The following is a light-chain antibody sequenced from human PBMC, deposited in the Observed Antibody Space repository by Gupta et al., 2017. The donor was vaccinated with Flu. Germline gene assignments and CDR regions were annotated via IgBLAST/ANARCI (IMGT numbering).Light chain of an antibody. CDR2: GAS. V-gene: IGKV4-1*01. J-gene: IGKJ1*01. CDR1: QSVLYSTDNKSH. Sequence: IVLTQSPHTLAVSVRERATINCKTSQSVLYSTDNKSHVAWYQQKPGQHPKLLIYGASTRESGVPDGFSGSGSGTDFALTISSLQTEDGAVYYCQQYDSKPWTFGQGTKVEIK. CDR3: QQYDSKPWT.